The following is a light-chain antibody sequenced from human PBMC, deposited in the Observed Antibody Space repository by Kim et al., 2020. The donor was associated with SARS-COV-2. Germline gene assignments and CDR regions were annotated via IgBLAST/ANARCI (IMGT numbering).Light chain of an antibody. CDR1: QGISSY. Sequence: DIQMTQSPSFLSASVGDRVTITCRASQGISSYLAWYQQKPGKAPKLLIYAASTLQSGVPSRFSGSGYGTEFTLTISSLQPEDFATYYCQQTFTFGPGTKVDIK. V-gene: IGKV1-9*01. J-gene: IGKJ3*01. CDR2: AAS. CDR3: QQTFT.